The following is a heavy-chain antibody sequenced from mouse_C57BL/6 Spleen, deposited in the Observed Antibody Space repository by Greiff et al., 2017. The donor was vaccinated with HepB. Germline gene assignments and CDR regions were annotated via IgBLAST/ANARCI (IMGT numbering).Heavy chain of an antibody. CDR1: GYTFTSYW. CDR2: IYPGSGST. D-gene: IGHD4-1*01. Sequence: QVHVKQPGAELVKPGASVKMSCKASGYTFTSYWITWVKQRPGQGLEWIGDIYPGSGSTNYNEKFKSKATLTVDTSSSTAYMQLSSLTSEDSAVYYCARDGNWDVLDYWGQGTTLTVSS. CDR3: ARDGNWDVLDY. V-gene: IGHV1-55*01. J-gene: IGHJ2*01.